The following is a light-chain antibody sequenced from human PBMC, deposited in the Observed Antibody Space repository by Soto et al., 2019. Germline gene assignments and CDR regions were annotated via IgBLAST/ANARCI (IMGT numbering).Light chain of an antibody. CDR2: GAS. J-gene: IGKJ5*01. CDR3: QQYGSSLSIT. Sequence: EIVLTQSPGTLSLSPGGRATLSCRASQSVSSSYLAWYQQKPGQAPRLLIYGASSRATGIPDRFSGSGSGTDFTLTISRLEPEDFAVYYCQQYGSSLSITFGQGTRLEL. V-gene: IGKV3-20*01. CDR1: QSVSSSY.